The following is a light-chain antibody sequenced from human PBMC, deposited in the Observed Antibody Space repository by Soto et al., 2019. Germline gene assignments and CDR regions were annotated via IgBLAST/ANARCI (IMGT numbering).Light chain of an antibody. CDR2: DAS. CDR1: QSVSSY. Sequence: EIVLTQSPATLSLSQGEGANLSCRASQSVSSYLVWYQQKPGQAPRLLIYDASKRATGIPARFSGSGSGTDFTLTISSLEPEDFAVYYCQQYGSSPITFGQGTRLEIK. V-gene: IGKV3-11*01. J-gene: IGKJ5*01. CDR3: QQYGSSPIT.